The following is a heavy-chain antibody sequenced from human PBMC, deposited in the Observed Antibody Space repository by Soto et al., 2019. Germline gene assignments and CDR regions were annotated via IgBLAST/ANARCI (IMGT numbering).Heavy chain of an antibody. CDR2: IFYRGIT. V-gene: IGHV4-31*03. J-gene: IGHJ4*02. D-gene: IGHD6-6*01. CDR3: ARALGSSTLSR. Sequence: PSETLSLTCTVSGDSVTRGDVYWSWVRQHPGKGLEWIGYIFYRGITHYNPSLKSRVAMSVDTSKNQFSLKVSSVTAADTAVYYCARALGSSTLSRWGQGTQVTVSS. CDR1: GDSVTRGDVY.